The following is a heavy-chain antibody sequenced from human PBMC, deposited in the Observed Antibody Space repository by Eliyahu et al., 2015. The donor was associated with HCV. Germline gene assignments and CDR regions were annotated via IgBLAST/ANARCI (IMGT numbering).Heavy chain of an antibody. D-gene: IGHD3-10*01. Sequence: QVQLVQSGAEVKKPGASVKVSCKASGYTFSNYYXNWVRQXPGQGLEWMXIXNPSGGSTTXAQKXQDRVTMTSDTSTSTVYMEVSSLRSEDTAVYYCARRAGNWFDAWGQGTLVTVSS. V-gene: IGHV1-46*01. CDR1: GYTFSNYY. CDR2: XNPSGGST. J-gene: IGHJ5*02. CDR3: ARRAGNWFDA.